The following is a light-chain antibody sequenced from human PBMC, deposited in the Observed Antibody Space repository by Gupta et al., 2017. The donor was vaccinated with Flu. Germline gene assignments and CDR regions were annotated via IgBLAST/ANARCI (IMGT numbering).Light chain of an antibody. V-gene: IGLV1-44*01. CDR2: RSD. Sequence: QSVLTPPPSASGTPGQRVIISCSGSSSNIGSNNVNWYQQLPGTAPKLLMYRSDQRPSGVPDRFSGSKSGTSASLAISGLQSEDEADVYCAAWDDSLNGYVFGAGTKVTVL. J-gene: IGLJ1*01. CDR1: SSNIGSNN. CDR3: AAWDDSLNGYV.